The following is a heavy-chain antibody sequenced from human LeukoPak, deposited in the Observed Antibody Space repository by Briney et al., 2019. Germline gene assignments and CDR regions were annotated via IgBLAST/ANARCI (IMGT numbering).Heavy chain of an antibody. CDR3: AREIPRDYDSSAGAFDI. CDR2: IYYSGST. V-gene: IGHV4-59*01. CDR1: GGSISSYY. D-gene: IGHD3-22*01. J-gene: IGHJ3*02. Sequence: PSETLSLTCTVSGGSISSYYWSWIRQPPGKGLEWIGYIYYSGSTNYNPSLKSRVTISVDTSKNQFSLKLSSVTAADTAVYYCAREIPRDYDSSAGAFDIWGQGTMVTVSS.